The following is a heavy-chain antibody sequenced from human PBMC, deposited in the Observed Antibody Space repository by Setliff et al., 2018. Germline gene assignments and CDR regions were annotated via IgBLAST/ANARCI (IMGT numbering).Heavy chain of an antibody. CDR3: ARDGDGGIDFDY. J-gene: IGHJ4*02. Sequence: PGGSLRLSCVASGLPFSNSNMNWVRQAPGEGLEWVSSISSISNYIYYADSVKGRFTISRDNAKNSLFLQMNSLRAEDTAMYYCARDGDGGIDFDYWGQGTLVTVSS. D-gene: IGHD3-16*01. V-gene: IGHV3-21*01. CDR2: ISSISNYI. CDR1: GLPFSNSN.